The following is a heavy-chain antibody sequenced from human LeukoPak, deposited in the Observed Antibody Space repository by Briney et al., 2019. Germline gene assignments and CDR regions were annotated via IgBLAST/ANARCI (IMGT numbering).Heavy chain of an antibody. D-gene: IGHD3-22*01. CDR2: IKQDGSEK. J-gene: IGHJ4*02. CDR1: GFTFSSYW. CDR3: ARGFYGITMIVVGIFFDY. Sequence: GGSLRLSCAASGFTFSSYWMSWVRQAPGKGLEWVANIKQDGSEKYYVDSVKGRFTISRDNAKNSLYLQMNSLRAEDTAVYYCARGFYGITMIVVGIFFDYWGQGTLVTVSS. V-gene: IGHV3-7*01.